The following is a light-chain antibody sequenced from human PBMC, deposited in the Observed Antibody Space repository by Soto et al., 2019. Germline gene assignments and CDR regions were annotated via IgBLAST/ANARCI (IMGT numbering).Light chain of an antibody. CDR1: QSVSSSY. V-gene: IGKV3-20*01. CDR2: GSS. CDR3: PQYGSSTGS. Sequence: EIVLTQSPGTLSLSPGERANLSCRASQSVSSSYLAWYQQKPGQAPRLLIYGSSSRATGIPDRFSGSGSGTDFTLTISRLETEDLEGYYSPQYGSSTGSFGPGTKVDIK. J-gene: IGKJ3*01.